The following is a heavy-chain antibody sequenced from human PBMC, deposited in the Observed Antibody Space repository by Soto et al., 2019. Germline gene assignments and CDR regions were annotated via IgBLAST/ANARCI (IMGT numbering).Heavy chain of an antibody. Sequence: SETLSLTCAVYGGSFSCYYWSWIRQPPGKGLEWIGEINHSGSTNYNPSLKSRVTISVDTSKNQFSLKLSSVTAADTAVYYCARFFDSSGYYFSVWGQGTLVTVSS. D-gene: IGHD3-22*01. V-gene: IGHV4-34*01. CDR1: GGSFSCYY. CDR2: INHSGST. CDR3: ARFFDSSGYYFSV. J-gene: IGHJ4*02.